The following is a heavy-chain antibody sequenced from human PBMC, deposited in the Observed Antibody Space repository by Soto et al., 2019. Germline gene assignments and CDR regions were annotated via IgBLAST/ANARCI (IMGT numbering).Heavy chain of an antibody. CDR1: GFTFSGSA. Sequence: EVQLVESGGGLVQPGESLKLSCAASGFTFSGSAMHWVRQASGTGLEWVGRIRSKANSYAKEYAASVKGRFTISRDDSMNTAYLQIKSLNTEDTAVYYCSGLSTSFGVESYSYLYMDGWGKGTTVTVSS. J-gene: IGHJ6*03. CDR3: SGLSTSFGVESYSYLYMDG. V-gene: IGHV3-73*01. D-gene: IGHD3-3*01. CDR2: IRSKANSYAK.